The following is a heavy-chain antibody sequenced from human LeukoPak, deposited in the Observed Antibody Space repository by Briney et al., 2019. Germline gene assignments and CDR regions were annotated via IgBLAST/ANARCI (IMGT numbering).Heavy chain of an antibody. CDR2: IRSKACGGTT. J-gene: IGHJ6*03. D-gene: IGHD3-9*01. V-gene: IGHV3-49*04. Sequence: GGSLRLSCTASGFTFGDYAMSWVRQAPGKGLEWVGFIRSKACGGTTEYAATVKGRFTISRDDYKRIAYLQMNSLKTEDTAVYYCTRGGGYFDWSYEPYYYYYMDVWGKGTTVTVSS. CDR3: TRGGGYFDWSYEPYYYYYMDV. CDR1: GFTFGDYA.